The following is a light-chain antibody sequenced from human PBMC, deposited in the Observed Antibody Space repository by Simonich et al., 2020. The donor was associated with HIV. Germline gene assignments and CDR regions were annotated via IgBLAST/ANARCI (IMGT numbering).Light chain of an antibody. CDR2: WAS. J-gene: IGKJ2*01. V-gene: IGKV4-1*01. CDR3: QQYYSSPHT. CDR1: QSVLYSSNNKNY. Sequence: DIVMTQAPESLAVYLGERATMNYKSSQSVLYSSNNKNYLTWYKQKPGQPPKLLIYWASTRESGVPDRFSGSGSGTDFTLTISSLQAEDVAVYYCQQYYSSPHTFGQGTRLEIK.